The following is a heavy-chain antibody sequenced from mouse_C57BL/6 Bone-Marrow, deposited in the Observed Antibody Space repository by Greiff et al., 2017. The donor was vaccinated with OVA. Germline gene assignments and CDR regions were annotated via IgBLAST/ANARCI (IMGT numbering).Heavy chain of an antibody. CDR3: ARRIYYGSSPAWFAY. CDR1: GYSFTGYY. V-gene: IGHV1-42*01. CDR2: INPSTGGT. D-gene: IGHD1-1*01. Sequence: EVQLQQSGPELVKPGASVKISCKASGYSFTGYYMNWVKQSPEKSLEWIGEINPSTGGTTYNQKFKAKATLTVDKSSSTAYMQLKSLTSEDSAVYYGARRIYYGSSPAWFAYWGQGTLVTVSA. J-gene: IGHJ3*01.